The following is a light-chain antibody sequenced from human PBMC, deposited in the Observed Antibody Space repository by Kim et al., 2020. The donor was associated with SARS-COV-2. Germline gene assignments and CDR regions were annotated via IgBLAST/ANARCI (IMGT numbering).Light chain of an antibody. CDR2: DVS. V-gene: IGLV2-14*03. CDR3: SSYTSSSTRV. Sequence: GSSSTSSATGTSSDVGGYNYVSWDQQHPGKAPKLMIYDVSNRPSGGSNRFSGSKCGDTASLTISGLQAEDDADYYCSSYTSSSTRVFGGGTQLTVL. J-gene: IGLJ3*02. CDR1: SSDVGGYNY.